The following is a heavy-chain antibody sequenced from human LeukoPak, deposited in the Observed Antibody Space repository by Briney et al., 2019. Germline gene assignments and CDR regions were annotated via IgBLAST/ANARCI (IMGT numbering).Heavy chain of an antibody. J-gene: IGHJ5*02. V-gene: IGHV3-7*03. D-gene: IGHD3-10*01. CDR3: ARDNGGWFDT. CDR1: EFIFSDYW. Sequence: GGSLRLSCVAPEFIFSDYWVSWVRQAPGKGVEWVANIKQGGREEKYVSSVKGRFAISRDDAKSTLYLQMDSLSGDDTAVYYCARDNGGWFDTWGRGTLVTVSS. CDR2: IKQGGREE.